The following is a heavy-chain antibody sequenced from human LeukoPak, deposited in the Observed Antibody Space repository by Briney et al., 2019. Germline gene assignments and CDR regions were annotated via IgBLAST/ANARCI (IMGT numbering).Heavy chain of an antibody. V-gene: IGHV3-33*08. CDR3: ARELLYYYGSGTDGDWFDP. D-gene: IGHD3-10*01. CDR1: GFTFSSYG. J-gene: IGHJ5*02. Sequence: GGSLRLSCAASGFTFSSYGMHWVRQAPGKGLEWVAVIWYGGSNKYYADSVKGRFTISRDNAKNSLYLQMNSLRAEDTAVYYCARELLYYYGSGTDGDWFDPWGQGTLVTVSS. CDR2: IWYGGSNK.